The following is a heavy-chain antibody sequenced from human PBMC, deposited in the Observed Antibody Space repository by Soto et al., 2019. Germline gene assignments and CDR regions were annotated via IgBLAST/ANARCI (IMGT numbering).Heavy chain of an antibody. CDR3: ARDGIVGATNAFDI. J-gene: IGHJ3*02. Sequence: GGSLRLSCAASGFTVSSNYMSWVRQAPGKGLEWVSVIYSGGSTYYADSVKGRFTISRHNSKNTLYLQMNSLRGEDTAVYYCARDGIVGATNAFDIWGQGTMVTVSS. CDR2: IYSGGST. D-gene: IGHD1-26*01. CDR1: GFTVSSNY. V-gene: IGHV3-53*04.